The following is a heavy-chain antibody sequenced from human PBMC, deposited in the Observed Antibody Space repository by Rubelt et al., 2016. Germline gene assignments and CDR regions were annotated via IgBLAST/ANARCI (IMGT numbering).Heavy chain of an antibody. Sequence: GSLRLSCAASGFSFSMYWMHWVRQVPGKGLEWVSAISGSGGSAYYAGSAKGRFTISRDNAKNSLYLQMNSLRAEDTAVYYCARDPWRGVKDSWGQGTLVTVSS. CDR1: GFSFSMYW. J-gene: IGHJ4*02. CDR3: ARDPWRGVKDS. V-gene: IGHV3-21*01. CDR2: ISGSGGSA. D-gene: IGHD3-16*01.